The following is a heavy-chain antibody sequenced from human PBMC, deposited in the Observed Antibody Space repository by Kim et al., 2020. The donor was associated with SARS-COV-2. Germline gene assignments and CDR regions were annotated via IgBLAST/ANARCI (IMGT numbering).Heavy chain of an antibody. CDR1: GFTFSSYA. CDR2: ISGSGSNT. CDR3: AKDPEWELLGRVDY. J-gene: IGHJ4*02. V-gene: IGHV3-23*01. Sequence: GGSLRLSCAASGFTFSSYAMNWVRQAPGKGLEWVSAISGSGSNTYYADSVKGRFTISRDNSKNTLYLQMNSLRAEDTAVYYCAKDPEWELLGRVDYWGQGTLVTVSS. D-gene: IGHD1-26*01.